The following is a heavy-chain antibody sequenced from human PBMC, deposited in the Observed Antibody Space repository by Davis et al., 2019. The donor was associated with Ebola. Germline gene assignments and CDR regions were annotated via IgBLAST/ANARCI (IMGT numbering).Heavy chain of an antibody. CDR3: ATSHLTIVQGVITLAAFHI. Sequence: EYLIPPFPAPGFTFRSYSLRLVRQAPGNGLESVSGISGSVCSTYYADPVKGRFTISRDNSKNTLYLQMNSLRAGDTAVYYCATSHLTIVQGVITLAAFHIWGQGTMVTVSS. J-gene: IGHJ3*02. CDR2: ISGSVCST. V-gene: IGHV3-23*01. CDR1: GFTFRSYS. D-gene: IGHD3-16*02.